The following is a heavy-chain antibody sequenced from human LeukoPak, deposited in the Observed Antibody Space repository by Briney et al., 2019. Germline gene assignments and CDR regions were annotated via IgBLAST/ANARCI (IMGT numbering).Heavy chain of an antibody. CDR2: INPSGHWT. CDR3: ARDNLVRDTAWWFDP. D-gene: IGHD4/OR15-4a*01. V-gene: IGHV1-46*01. J-gene: IGHJ5*02. CDR1: GYTFTNYY. Sequence: ASVKVSCKAFGYTFTNYYMHWVRQAPGQGLEWMGLINPSGHWTSYAQKFQGRVTLTRDVSTSTDYLELSSLRSEDTAVHYCARDNLVRDTAWWFDPWGQGTLVTVSS.